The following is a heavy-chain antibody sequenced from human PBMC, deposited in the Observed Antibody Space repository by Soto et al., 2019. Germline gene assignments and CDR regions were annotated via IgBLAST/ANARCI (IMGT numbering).Heavy chain of an antibody. V-gene: IGHV3-30*18. CDR3: AKNSIIVVVPAAIDY. Sequence: GGSLRLSCAASGFTFSSYGMHWVRQAPGKGLEWVAVISYDGSNKYYADSVKGRFTISRDNSKNTLYLQMNSLRAEDTAVYYCAKNSIIVVVPAAIDYWGQGTLVTVSS. J-gene: IGHJ4*02. CDR1: GFTFSSYG. CDR2: ISYDGSNK. D-gene: IGHD2-2*01.